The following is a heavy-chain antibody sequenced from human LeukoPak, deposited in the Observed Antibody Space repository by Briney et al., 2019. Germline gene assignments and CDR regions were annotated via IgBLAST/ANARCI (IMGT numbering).Heavy chain of an antibody. V-gene: IGHV4-59*01. CDR1: GGSISSYY. CDR2: IYYSGST. Sequence: SETLSLSRTVSGGSISSYYWSWIRQPPGKGLEWIGYIYYSGSTNYNPSLKSRVTISVDTSKNQFSLKLSSVTAADTAVYYCAREAEYYDILTGYYVRAFDIWGQGTMVTVSS. CDR3: AREAEYYDILTGYYVRAFDI. J-gene: IGHJ3*02. D-gene: IGHD3-9*01.